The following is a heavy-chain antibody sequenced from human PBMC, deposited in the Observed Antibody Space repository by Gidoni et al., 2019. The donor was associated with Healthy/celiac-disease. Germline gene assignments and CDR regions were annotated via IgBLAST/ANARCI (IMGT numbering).Heavy chain of an antibody. V-gene: IGHV4-34*01. CDR2: INHSGST. Sequence: QVQLQQWVAGLLKPSATLSPTCAVYGGSFSGYYWSWIRQPPGKGLEWIGEINHSGSTNYNPSLKSRVTISVDTSKNQFSLKLSSVTAADTAVYYCAATTFPMDVWGQGTTVTVSS. D-gene: IGHD1-26*01. J-gene: IGHJ6*02. CDR3: AATTFPMDV. CDR1: GGSFSGYY.